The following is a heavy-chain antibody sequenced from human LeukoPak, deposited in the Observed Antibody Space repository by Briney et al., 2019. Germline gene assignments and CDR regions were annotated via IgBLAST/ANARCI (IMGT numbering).Heavy chain of an antibody. Sequence: PGGSLRLSCTVSGFTVSSNSMSWVRQAPGKGLEWVSFIYSDNTHYSDSVTGRFTISRDNAKNTLYLQMNSLRDEDTAVYYCARRAGAYSHPYDYWGQGTLVTVSS. CDR2: IYSDNT. V-gene: IGHV3-53*01. J-gene: IGHJ4*02. CDR1: GFTVSSNS. D-gene: IGHD4/OR15-4a*01. CDR3: ARRAGAYSHPYDY.